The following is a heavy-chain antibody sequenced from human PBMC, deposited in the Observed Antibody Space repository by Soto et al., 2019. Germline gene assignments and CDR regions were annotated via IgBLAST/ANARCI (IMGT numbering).Heavy chain of an antibody. CDR2: IYYSGTT. V-gene: IGHV4-61*01. Sequence: QSPTLSLTCTVSGGSVSSGSYYWSWIRQPPGKGLEWIGYIYYSGTTNYNPSLKSRVTISVDTSKNQFSLKLTSVTAADTALYYCARTSTSGTERFDYWGQGTLVTVSS. CDR3: ARTSTSGTERFDY. D-gene: IGHD3-10*01. CDR1: GGSVSSGSYY. J-gene: IGHJ4*02.